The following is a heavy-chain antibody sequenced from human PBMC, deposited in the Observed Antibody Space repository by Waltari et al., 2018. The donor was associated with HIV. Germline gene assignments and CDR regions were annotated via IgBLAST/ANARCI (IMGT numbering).Heavy chain of an antibody. J-gene: IGHJ5*02. CDR3: ARHEPRNTWFDP. V-gene: IGHV4-39*01. Sequence: QLQLQESGPGLVKPSATLSLTCSVSGDSTSSSYYYWGWIRQPPGKGLEWMGSISYSGSTYDNPSLKSRVTISVDTSKNQFSLKLSSVTAADTAIYYCARHEPRNTWFDPWGQGTLVTVSS. CDR2: ISYSGST. CDR1: GDSTSSSYYY.